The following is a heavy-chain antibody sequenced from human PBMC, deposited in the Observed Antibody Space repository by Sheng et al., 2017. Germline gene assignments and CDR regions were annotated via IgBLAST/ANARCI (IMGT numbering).Heavy chain of an antibody. CDR1: GFTFSNHG. CDR3: LKDQLGTAK. V-gene: IGHV3-30*02. CDR2: IEFDGRNK. Sequence: QVQLVESGGRVVQPGGSLRLSCAASGFTFSNHGMHWVRQTPGKGLEWVTFIEFDGRNKYYADSVKGRFTISRDNSKNMVYLQVSSLREEDTAVYYCLKDQLGTAKWGQGTLVTVS. D-gene: IGHD1-1*01. J-gene: IGHJ4*02.